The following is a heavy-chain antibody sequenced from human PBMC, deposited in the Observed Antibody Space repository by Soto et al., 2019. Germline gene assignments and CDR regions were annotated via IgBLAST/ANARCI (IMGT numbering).Heavy chain of an antibody. V-gene: IGHV4-34*01. Sequence: SETLSLTCAVYGGSFSGYYWSWIRQPPGKGLEWNGEINHSGSTNYNPSLKRRVTISLDTSKNQFSLKLSSVTAADTALYYCARGRPWYYYGSGSYYGRPGFDPWGQGTLVTVSS. CDR1: GGSFSGYY. D-gene: IGHD3-10*01. CDR3: ARGRPWYYYGSGSYYGRPGFDP. CDR2: INHSGST. J-gene: IGHJ5*02.